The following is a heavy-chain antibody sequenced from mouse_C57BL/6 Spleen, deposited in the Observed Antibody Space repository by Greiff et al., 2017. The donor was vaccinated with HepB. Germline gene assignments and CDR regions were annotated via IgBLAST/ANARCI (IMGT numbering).Heavy chain of an antibody. Sequence: EVQLQESGPGLVKPSQSLSLTCSVTGYSITSGYYWNWIRQFPGNKLEWMGYISYDGSNNYNPSLKNRISITRDTSKNQFFLKLNSVTTEDTATYYCARVYYDYDYAMDYWGQGTSVTVSS. D-gene: IGHD2-4*01. CDR2: ISYDGSN. CDR1: GYSITSGYY. CDR3: ARVYYDYDYAMDY. J-gene: IGHJ4*01. V-gene: IGHV3-6*01.